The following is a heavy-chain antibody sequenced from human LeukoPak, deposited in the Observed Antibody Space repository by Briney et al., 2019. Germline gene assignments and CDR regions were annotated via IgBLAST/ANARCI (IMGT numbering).Heavy chain of an antibody. J-gene: IGHJ6*03. D-gene: IGHD6-19*01. V-gene: IGHV3-30*04. Sequence: PGGSLRLSCAASGFTFSSYAMHWVRQAPGKGLEWVAVISYDGSNKYYADSVKGRFTISRDNSKNTLYLQMNSLRAEDTAVYYCARNGDSSGWYSVYYYYYYMDVWGKGTTVTVSS. CDR2: ISYDGSNK. CDR1: GFTFSSYA. CDR3: ARNGDSSGWYSVYYYYYYMDV.